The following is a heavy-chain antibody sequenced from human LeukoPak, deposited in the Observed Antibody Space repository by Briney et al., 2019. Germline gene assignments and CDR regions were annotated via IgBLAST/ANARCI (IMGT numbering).Heavy chain of an antibody. J-gene: IGHJ6*02. CDR2: IYYSGST. CDR1: GGSISSYY. Sequence: PSETLSLTCTVSGGSISSYYWSWIRQPPGKGLEWIGYIYYSGSTNYNPSLKSRVTISVDTSKNQFSLKLSSVTAADTAVYYCARHKGRWGGSSVLTWVDVWGQGTTVTVSS. D-gene: IGHD6-6*01. CDR3: ARHKGRWGGSSVLTWVDV. V-gene: IGHV4-59*08.